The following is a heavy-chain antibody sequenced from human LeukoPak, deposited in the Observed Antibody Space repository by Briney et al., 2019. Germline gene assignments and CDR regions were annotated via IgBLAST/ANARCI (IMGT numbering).Heavy chain of an antibody. V-gene: IGHV4-31*03. CDR2: IYYSGST. CDR1: AGSITSGGYY. J-gene: IGHJ5*02. Sequence: SETLSLTCTVSAGSITSGGYYWSWIRQHPGKGLEWMGYIYYSGSTYYNPSLKRRVTISVDTSKNQFSLKLSSVTAADTAVYYCARSDSYYDSSAWDPWGQGTLVTVSS. CDR3: ARSDSYYDSSAWDP. D-gene: IGHD3-22*01.